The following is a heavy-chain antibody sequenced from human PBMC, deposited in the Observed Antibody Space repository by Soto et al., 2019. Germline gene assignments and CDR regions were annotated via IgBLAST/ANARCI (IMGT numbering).Heavy chain of an antibody. CDR2: IYYSGST. V-gene: IGHV4-39*01. J-gene: IGHJ4*02. CDR3: ARNAERYGDLSW. Sequence: SETLSLTCTVSGGSISSSSYYWGWIRQPPGKGLEWIGSIYYSGSTYYNPSLKSRVTISVDTSKNQFSLKLSSVTAADTAVYYCARNAERYGDLSWWSQGTLVTVSS. D-gene: IGHD4-17*01. CDR1: GGSISSSSYY.